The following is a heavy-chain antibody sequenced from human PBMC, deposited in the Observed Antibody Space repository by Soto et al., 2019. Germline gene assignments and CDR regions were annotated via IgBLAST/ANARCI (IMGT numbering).Heavy chain of an antibody. J-gene: IGHJ6*02. CDR1: GFTFSSYA. CDR3: AKDGREAAAVHYGMDV. CDR2: MSNDGSSE. V-gene: IGHV3-30-3*01. Sequence: GGSLRLSCAASGFTFSSYAMQWVRQAPGKGLQWVALMSNDGSSEYFADSVKGRFTISRDNSKNTLYLQMNSLRAEDTAVYYCAKDGREAAAVHYGMDVWGQGTTVTVSS. D-gene: IGHD6-13*01.